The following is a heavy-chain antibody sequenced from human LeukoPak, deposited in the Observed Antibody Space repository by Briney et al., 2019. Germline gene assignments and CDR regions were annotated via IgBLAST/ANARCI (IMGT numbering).Heavy chain of an antibody. J-gene: IGHJ3*02. Sequence: SETLSLTCTVSGGSISSYYWSWIRQPPGKGLEWIGYIYYSGSTNYNPSLKSRVTISVDTSKNQFSLKLSSVTAADTAVYYCASPRAYYDILTGYYTGAAFDIWGQGTMVTVSS. D-gene: IGHD3-9*01. V-gene: IGHV4-59*08. CDR3: ASPRAYYDILTGYYTGAAFDI. CDR2: IYYSGST. CDR1: GGSISSYY.